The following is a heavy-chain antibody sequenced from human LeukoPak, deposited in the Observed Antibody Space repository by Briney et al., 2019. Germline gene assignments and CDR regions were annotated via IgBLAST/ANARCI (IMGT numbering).Heavy chain of an antibody. D-gene: IGHD2-8*01. CDR2: ILASGSPT. V-gene: IGHV3-23*01. CDR3: AKDLRPDGVDNFDH. J-gene: IGHJ4*02. CDR1: GFNFNSYT. Sequence: GGSLRLSCAASGFNFNSYTMNWVRQAPGKGLQWVANILASGSPTYYADSVKGRFIISGDNSKNTVYLQMNSLRVEDTAIYYCAKDLRPDGVDNFDHWGQGILVTVSS.